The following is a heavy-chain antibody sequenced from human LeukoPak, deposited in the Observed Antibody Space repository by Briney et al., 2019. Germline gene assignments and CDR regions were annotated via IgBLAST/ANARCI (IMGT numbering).Heavy chain of an antibody. V-gene: IGHV3-15*01. CDR1: GFTVRDNY. Sequence: GGSLRLSCAASGFTVRDNYVSWVRQAPGKGLEWVGRIKSKTDGGTTDYAAPVKGRFTISRDDSENTLFLQMNSLKTEDTAVYYCTTDGLMVRGVMHNDWGQGTLVTVSS. CDR3: TTDGLMVRGVMHND. J-gene: IGHJ4*02. D-gene: IGHD3-10*01. CDR2: IKSKTDGGTT.